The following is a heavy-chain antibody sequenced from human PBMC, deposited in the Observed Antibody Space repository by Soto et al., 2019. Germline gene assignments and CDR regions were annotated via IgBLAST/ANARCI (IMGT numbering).Heavy chain of an antibody. Sequence: PGGSLRLSCAASGFPFSSCSMTWVRQRTGKGLEWVSSISATSEYIYYADSLKGRFTISRDNARNSVYLQIHSLRTDDTAVYYCARSFDSVGDSWGQGTLVTVSS. D-gene: IGHD3-9*01. CDR3: ARSFDSVGDS. CDR2: ISATSEYI. J-gene: IGHJ4*02. CDR1: GFPFSSCS. V-gene: IGHV3-21*01.